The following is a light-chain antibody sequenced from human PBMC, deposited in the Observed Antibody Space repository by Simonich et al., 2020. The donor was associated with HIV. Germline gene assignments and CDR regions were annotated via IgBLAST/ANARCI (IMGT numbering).Light chain of an antibody. J-gene: IGKJ2*01. V-gene: IGKV3-15*01. CDR2: GAS. Sequence: EIVMKQSPANMSVSPGERATLTCRASQGVSSNLAWYQQKPGQAPRLLIYGASTRATGIPARFSGSGSGTEFTLTISSMQSEDFAVYYCQQYNNWPPYTFGQGTKLEIK. CDR3: QQYNNWPPYT. CDR1: QGVSSN.